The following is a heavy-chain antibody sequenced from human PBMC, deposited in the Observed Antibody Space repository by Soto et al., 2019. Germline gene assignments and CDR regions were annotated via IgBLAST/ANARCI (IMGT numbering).Heavy chain of an antibody. CDR1: GFTFRDYY. V-gene: IGHV3-11*06. D-gene: IGHD3-10*01. CDR3: ARDPMGRGVPLDY. Sequence: QVQLVESGGGLVMPGGSLRLSCAASGFTFRDYYMRWIRQAPGKGLECISYISSDGGYTHYADSVKGRFTISRDNGKNSLYLQRKSLRAEDPAVYYCARDPMGRGVPLDYWGQGTLVTVSS. J-gene: IGHJ4*02. CDR2: ISSDGGYT.